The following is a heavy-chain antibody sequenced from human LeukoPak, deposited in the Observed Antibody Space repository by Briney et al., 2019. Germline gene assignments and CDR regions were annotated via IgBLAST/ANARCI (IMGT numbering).Heavy chain of an antibody. CDR3: ARGGGLVGPSDY. Sequence: PSETLSLTCSVSGFSVSGGYYWGWFRQTPGEGLEWIGSIHHGASSYYNPSLRSRVTVSLDTPKNQFSLRMTSVTAADTAVYYCARGGGLVGPSDYWGQGILVTVSA. CDR2: IHHGASS. V-gene: IGHV4-38-2*02. CDR1: GFSVSGGYY. D-gene: IGHD3-16*01. J-gene: IGHJ4*02.